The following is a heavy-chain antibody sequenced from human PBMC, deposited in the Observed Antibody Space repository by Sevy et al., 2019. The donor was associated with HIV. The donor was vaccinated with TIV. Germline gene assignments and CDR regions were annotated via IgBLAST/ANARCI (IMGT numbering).Heavy chain of an antibody. CDR3: ARKGFGDYYDSSGYYDAFDI. CDR2: IIPIFGTA. V-gene: IGHV1-69*13. Sequence: ASVKVSCKASGGTFSSYAISWVRQAPGQGLDWMGGIIPIFGTANYAQKFQGRVTITADESTSPAYMELSSLRSEDTAVYYCARKGFGDYYDSSGYYDAFDIWGQGTMVTVSS. D-gene: IGHD3-22*01. J-gene: IGHJ3*02. CDR1: GGTFSSYA.